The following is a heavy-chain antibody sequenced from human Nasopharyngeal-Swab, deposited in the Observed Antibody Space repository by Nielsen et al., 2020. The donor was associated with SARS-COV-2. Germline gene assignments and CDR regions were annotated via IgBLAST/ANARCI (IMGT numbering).Heavy chain of an antibody. J-gene: IGHJ6*02. V-gene: IGHV3-30-3*01. CDR2: ISYDGSNK. D-gene: IGHD5-12*01. Sequence: GESLKISCAASGFTFSSYAMHWVRQAPGKGLEWVAVISYDGSNKYYADSVKGRFTISRDNSKNTLYLQMNSLRAEDTAVYYCARDLRLGYYGMDVWGQGTTVTVSS. CDR3: ARDLRLGYYGMDV. CDR1: GFTFSSYA.